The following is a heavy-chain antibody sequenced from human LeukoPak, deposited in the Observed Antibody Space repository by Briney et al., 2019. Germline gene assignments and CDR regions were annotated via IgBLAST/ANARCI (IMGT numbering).Heavy chain of an antibody. CDR3: ARDEGYGSGSLDI. J-gene: IGHJ3*02. Sequence: GGSLRLSCAASGFTFSSYAMSWVRQAPGKGLEWVSFIYSGGSTYYADSVKGRFTISRDNSKNTLYLQMNSLRADDTAVYYCARDEGYGSGSLDIWGHGTKVTVSS. V-gene: IGHV3-23*03. CDR1: GFTFSSYA. CDR2: IYSGGST. D-gene: IGHD3-10*01.